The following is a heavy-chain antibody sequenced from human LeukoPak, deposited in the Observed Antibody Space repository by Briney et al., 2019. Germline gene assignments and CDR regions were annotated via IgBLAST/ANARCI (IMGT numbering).Heavy chain of an antibody. V-gene: IGHV4-39*01. Sequence: SETLSLTCTVSGGSISSSSYYWGWIRQPPGKGLEWIGSIYYSGSTYYNPSLKSRVTISVDTPKKQFSLKLSSVTAADTAVYYCAGLNYDSSGYYYVGWFDPWGQGTLVTVSS. CDR3: AGLNYDSSGYYYVGWFDP. J-gene: IGHJ5*02. CDR2: IYYSGST. CDR1: GGSISSSSYY. D-gene: IGHD3-22*01.